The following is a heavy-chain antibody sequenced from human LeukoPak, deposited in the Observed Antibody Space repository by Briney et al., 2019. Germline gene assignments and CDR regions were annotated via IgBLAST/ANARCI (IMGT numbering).Heavy chain of an antibody. CDR1: GYTFTSYY. Sequence: GASVKVSCKASGYTFTSYYMHWVRQAPGQGLGWMGIINPSGGSTSYAQKFQGRVTMTRDTSTSTVYMELSSLRSEDTAVYYCARGGGYYYDSSGHYYSDYWGQGTLVTVSS. V-gene: IGHV1-46*01. CDR2: INPSGGST. J-gene: IGHJ4*02. CDR3: ARGGGYYYDSSGHYYSDY. D-gene: IGHD3-22*01.